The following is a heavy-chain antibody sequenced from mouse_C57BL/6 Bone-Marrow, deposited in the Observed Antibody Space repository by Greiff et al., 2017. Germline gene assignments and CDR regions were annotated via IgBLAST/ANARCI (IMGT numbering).Heavy chain of an antibody. CDR2: IYPRRGNT. CDR3: ARGGYRGY. J-gene: IGHJ2*01. CDR1: GYTFTSYG. V-gene: IGHV1-81*01. Sequence: QVQLQQSGAELARPGASVKLSCKASGYTFTSYGISWVKQRTGQGLEWIGEIYPRRGNTYYNEKFKGKATRTADKSSSTAYMGLRSLTCEDSAVYFCARGGYRGYWGQGTTLTVSS. D-gene: IGHD2-14*01.